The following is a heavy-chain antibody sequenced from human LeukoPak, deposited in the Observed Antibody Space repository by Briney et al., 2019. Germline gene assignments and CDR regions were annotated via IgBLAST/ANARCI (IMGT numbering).Heavy chain of an antibody. CDR3: ASESGYNFGYSYGYFYYMDV. CDR1: GYTFTSYG. V-gene: IGHV1-18*01. CDR2: ISAYNGNT. D-gene: IGHD5-18*01. Sequence: EASVKVSCKASGYTFTSYGISWVRQAPGQGLEWMGWISAYNGNTNYAQKLQGRVTMTTDTSTSTAYMELRSLRSDDTAVYYCASESGYNFGYSYGYFYYMDVWGKGTTVTVSS. J-gene: IGHJ6*03.